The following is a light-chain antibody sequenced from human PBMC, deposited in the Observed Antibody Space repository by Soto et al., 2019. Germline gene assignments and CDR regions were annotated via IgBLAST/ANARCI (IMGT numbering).Light chain of an antibody. J-gene: IGLJ1*01. CDR3: QSYDSSLSRYV. CDR2: ENN. Sequence: QSVLTQPPSVSEAPGQRVTISCTGSSSNIGAGYEAHWYQQVPGTAPKLLIYENNNRPSGVPDRFSGSQSGTSASLAITGLQAEDEAEYYCQSYDSSLSRYVFGTGTKLTVL. CDR1: SSNIGAGYE. V-gene: IGLV1-40*01.